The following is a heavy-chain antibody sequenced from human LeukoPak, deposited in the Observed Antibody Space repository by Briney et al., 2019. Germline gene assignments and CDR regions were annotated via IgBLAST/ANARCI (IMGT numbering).Heavy chain of an antibody. D-gene: IGHD3-22*01. Sequence: SGPTLVNPTQTLTLTCAFSGFSLNTRGVGVGWIRQPPGKALEWLALIYWNDDEGYSPFLKSRLTITKDTSKNQVVLTLTNMDPVDTATYYCAHRRVHYYDSSGYPKDAFDMWGQGTVVTVSS. J-gene: IGHJ3*02. CDR2: IYWNDDE. CDR1: GFSLNTRGVG. CDR3: AHRRVHYYDSSGYPKDAFDM. V-gene: IGHV2-5*01.